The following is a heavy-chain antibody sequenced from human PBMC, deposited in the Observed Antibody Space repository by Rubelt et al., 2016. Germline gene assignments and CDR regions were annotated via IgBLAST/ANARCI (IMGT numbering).Heavy chain of an antibody. V-gene: IGHV5-51*01. J-gene: IGHJ4*02. Sequence: EVQLVQSGAEVKKPGESLKISCKGSGYRFTNYWIGWVRQMPGKGLEWMGLIHPGDSATRYSPSSQGQVTISADKSINTAYLQWSSLKASDTAIYYCSRLMGYSTIDYWGQGTLVTVSS. D-gene: IGHD5-12*01. CDR1: GYRFTNYW. CDR3: SRLMGYSTIDY. CDR2: IHPGDSAT.